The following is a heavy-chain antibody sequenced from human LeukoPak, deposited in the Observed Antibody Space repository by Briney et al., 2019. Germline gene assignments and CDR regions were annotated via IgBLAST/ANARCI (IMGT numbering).Heavy chain of an antibody. CDR3: ARARGSGYCSGGSCYLVDYYYGMDV. J-gene: IGHJ6*02. CDR1: GFTFSSHW. CDR2: INSDGSST. Sequence: GGSLRLSCAASGFTFSSHWMHWVRQAPGKGLVWVSRINSDGSSTSYADSVKGRFTISRDNAKNTLYLQMNSLRAEDTAVYYCARARGSGYCSGGSCYLVDYYYGMDVWGQGTTVTVSS. D-gene: IGHD2-15*01. V-gene: IGHV3-74*01.